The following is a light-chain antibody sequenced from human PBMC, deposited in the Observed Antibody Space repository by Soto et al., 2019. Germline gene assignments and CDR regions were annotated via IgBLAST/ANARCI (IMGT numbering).Light chain of an antibody. V-gene: IGKV1-5*03. CDR3: QHYNSYSEA. Sequence: DIQMTQSPSTLSGSVGDRVTITCRASQTISSWLAWYQQKPGKAPKLLIYKAYTLKSGVPSRFSGSGSGTEFTLTLRRLQPDDCATYYCQHYNSYSEAFGQGHKVELQ. J-gene: IGKJ1*01. CDR2: KAY. CDR1: QTISSW.